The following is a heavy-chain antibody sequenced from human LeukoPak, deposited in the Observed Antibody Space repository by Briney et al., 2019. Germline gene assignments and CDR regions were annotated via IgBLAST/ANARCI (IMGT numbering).Heavy chain of an antibody. CDR2: IYYSGST. V-gene: IGHV4-39*07. D-gene: IGHD3-22*01. J-gene: IGHJ3*02. CDR3: ASVTNSSGYTLMDGAFDI. Sequence: WVRQAPGKGLEWIGSIYYSGSTYYNPSLKSRVTISVDTSKNQFSLKLSSVTAADTAVYYCASVTNSSGYTLMDGAFDIWGQGTMVTVSS.